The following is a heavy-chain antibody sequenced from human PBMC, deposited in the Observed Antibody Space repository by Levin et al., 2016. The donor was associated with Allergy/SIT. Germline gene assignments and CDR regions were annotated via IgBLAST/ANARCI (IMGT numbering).Heavy chain of an antibody. CDR2: IIPVFGTA. D-gene: IGHD2-15*01. Sequence: SVKVSCKASGGTFGSYAINWVRQAPGHGPEWMGGIIPVFGTANNAQRFRGRVTITADESTRTAYMELSSLRSEDTAIYYCARVVVAATRRSGMDVWGQGTTVTVSS. CDR1: GGTFGSYA. CDR3: ARVVVAATRRSGMDV. J-gene: IGHJ6*02. V-gene: IGHV1-69*13.